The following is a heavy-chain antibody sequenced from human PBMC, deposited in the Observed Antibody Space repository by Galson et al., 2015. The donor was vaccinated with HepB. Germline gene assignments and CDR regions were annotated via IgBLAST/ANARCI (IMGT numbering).Heavy chain of an antibody. Sequence: SETLSLTCTVSGGSISSYYWSWIRQPAGKGLEWIGRIYTSGSNNYNPSLKSRVTMSVDTSKNQFSLKLSSVTAADTAVYYCARDRGVKVSSSFDYWGQGTLVTVSS. CDR2: IYTSGSN. D-gene: IGHD6-6*01. V-gene: IGHV4-4*07. J-gene: IGHJ4*02. CDR3: ARDRGVKVSSSFDY. CDR1: GGSISSYY.